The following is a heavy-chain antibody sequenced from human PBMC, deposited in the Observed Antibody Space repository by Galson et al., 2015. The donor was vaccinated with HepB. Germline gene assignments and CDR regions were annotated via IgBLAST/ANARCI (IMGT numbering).Heavy chain of an antibody. V-gene: IGHV3-30*04. CDR2: ISYDGSNQ. J-gene: IGHJ5*02. CDR3: ARGDSVMVRGVMANWFDP. Sequence: SLRLSCAASGFTFSSHAMHWVRQAPGKGLEWVAVISYDGSNQYYADSVKGRFTISRDNSRNTLSLQMNSVRADDTAVYYCARGDSVMVRGVMANWFDPWGQGTLVTVSS. CDR1: GFTFSSHA. D-gene: IGHD3-10*01.